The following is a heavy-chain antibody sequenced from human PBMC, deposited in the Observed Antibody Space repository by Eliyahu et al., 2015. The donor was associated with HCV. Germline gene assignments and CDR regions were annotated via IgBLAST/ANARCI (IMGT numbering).Heavy chain of an antibody. J-gene: IGHJ4*02. V-gene: IGHV3-9*01. CDR1: GFTFDXXA. Sequence: EVQLVEPGGGLVQPGRSLXLSCAASGFTFDXXAMHWVXQAPGKGLEWVSGISWNSGSIGYADSVKGRFTISRDNAKNSLYLQMNSLRAEDTALYYCAKGTLTYYDILTGYYGYFDYWGQGTLVTVSS. CDR2: ISWNSGSI. CDR3: AKGTLTYYDILTGYYGYFDY. D-gene: IGHD3-9*01.